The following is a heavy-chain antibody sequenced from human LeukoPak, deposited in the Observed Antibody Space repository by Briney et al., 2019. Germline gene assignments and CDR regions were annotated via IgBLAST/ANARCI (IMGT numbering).Heavy chain of an antibody. Sequence: GGSLRLSCAASGFTFSSYSMNWVRQAPGKGLEWVSSISSSSSYIYYADSVKGRFTISRDNAKNSLYLQMNSLRAEDTAVYYCARGLYSNYVGLVDYWGQGTLVTVSS. J-gene: IGHJ4*02. V-gene: IGHV3-21*01. CDR3: ARGLYSNYVGLVDY. CDR2: ISSSSSYI. D-gene: IGHD4-11*01. CDR1: GFTFSSYS.